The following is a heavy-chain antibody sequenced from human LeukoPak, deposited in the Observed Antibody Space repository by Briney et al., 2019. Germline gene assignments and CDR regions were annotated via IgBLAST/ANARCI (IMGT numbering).Heavy chain of an antibody. Sequence: SSETLSLTCSVSGGSTNSYYWSWIRQSGGKGLEWIGRIYSSGSTVYNPSLNSRLTMPIDTSKNQFSLTLKSVTATDTAVYYCARIKASSTSWTFDQWGQGALVTVSS. V-gene: IGHV4-4*07. CDR2: IYSSGST. CDR3: ARIKASSTSWTFDQ. CDR1: GGSTNSYY. J-gene: IGHJ4*02. D-gene: IGHD2-2*01.